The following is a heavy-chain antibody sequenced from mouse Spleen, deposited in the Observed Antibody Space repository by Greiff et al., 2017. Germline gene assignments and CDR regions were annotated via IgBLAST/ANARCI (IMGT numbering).Heavy chain of an antibody. CDR2: ISSGGSYT. D-gene: IGHD1-1*01. CDR3: ARGSSSAWFAY. V-gene: IGHV5-9-1*01. CDR1: GFTFSSYA. Sequence: EVKVVESGGGLVKPGGSLKLSCAASGFTFSSYAMSWVRQTPEKRLEWVATISSGGSYTYYPDSVKGRFTISRDNAKNTLYLQMSSLRSEDTAMYYCARGSSSAWFAYWGQGTLVTVSA. J-gene: IGHJ3*01.